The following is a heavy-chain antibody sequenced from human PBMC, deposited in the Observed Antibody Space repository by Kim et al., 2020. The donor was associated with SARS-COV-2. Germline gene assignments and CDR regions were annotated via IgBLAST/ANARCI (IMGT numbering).Heavy chain of an antibody. CDR1: GYTFTSYG. D-gene: IGHD3-9*01. CDR3: ARDRDDILTGYYWFDP. J-gene: IGHJ5*02. CDR2: ISAYNGNT. V-gene: IGHV1-18*04. Sequence: ASVKVSCKASGYTFTSYGISWVRQAPGQGLEWMGWISAYNGNTNYAQKLQGRVTMTTDTSTSTAYMELRSLRSDDTAVYYCARDRDDILTGYYWFDPWGQGTLVTVSS.